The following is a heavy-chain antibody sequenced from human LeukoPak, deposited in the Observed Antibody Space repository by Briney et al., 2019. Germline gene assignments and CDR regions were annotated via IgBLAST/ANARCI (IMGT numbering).Heavy chain of an antibody. CDR1: GVSINNYY. D-gene: IGHD3-3*01. V-gene: IGHV4-59*01. CDR3: ARAPYDFWSGSNSNWFDP. CDR2: IYYPGNT. Sequence: SETLSLTCTVSGVSINNYYWSWIRQPPGKGLEWIGYIYYPGNTNYNPSLKSRVTISVDTSKNQFSLKLSSVTAADTAVYCCARAPYDFWSGSNSNWFDPWGQGTLVTVSS. J-gene: IGHJ5*02.